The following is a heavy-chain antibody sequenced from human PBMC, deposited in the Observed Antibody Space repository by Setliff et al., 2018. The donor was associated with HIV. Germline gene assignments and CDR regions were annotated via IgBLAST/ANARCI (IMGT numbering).Heavy chain of an antibody. J-gene: IGHJ3*02. V-gene: IGHV7-4-1*02. CDR1: GYSFINYA. CDR2: IHTEQGFP. CDR3: AVDRHAFDI. D-gene: IGHD5-12*01. Sequence: ASVKVSCKASGYSFINYAINWLRQAPGRGLEWMGWIHTEQGFPMYAQGFTGRFVFSLDPSVNTAYLQINSLTPDDGGVYYCAVDRHAFDIWGQGTGGTV.